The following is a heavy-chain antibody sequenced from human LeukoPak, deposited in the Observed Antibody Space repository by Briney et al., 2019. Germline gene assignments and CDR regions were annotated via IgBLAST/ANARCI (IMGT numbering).Heavy chain of an antibody. CDR3: ARMPHDFWSGYQVLDYYYGMDV. CDR2: ISAYNGNT. J-gene: IGHJ6*02. V-gene: IGHV1-18*01. Sequence: ASVKVSCKASGYTFTSYGISRVRQAPGQGLEWMGWISAYNGNTNYAQKLQGRVTMTTDTSTSTAYMELRSLRSDDTAVYYCARMPHDFWSGYQVLDYYYGMDVWGQGTTVTVSS. CDR1: GYTFTSYG. D-gene: IGHD3-3*01.